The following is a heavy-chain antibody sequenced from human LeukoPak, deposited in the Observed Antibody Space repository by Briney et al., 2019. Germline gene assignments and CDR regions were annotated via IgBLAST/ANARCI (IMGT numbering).Heavy chain of an antibody. D-gene: IGHD2-2*01. Sequence: GGSLRLSCAASGFTFSSYAMHWVRQAPGKGLEWVAVISYDGSNKYYADSVKGRFTISRDNSKNTLYLQMNSLRAEDTAVCCCACVVPKRDLPAATGSLFYYWGQGTLVTVSS. CDR2: ISYDGSNK. J-gene: IGHJ4*02. V-gene: IGHV3-30-3*01. CDR3: ACVVPKRDLPAATGSLFYY. CDR1: GFTFSSYA.